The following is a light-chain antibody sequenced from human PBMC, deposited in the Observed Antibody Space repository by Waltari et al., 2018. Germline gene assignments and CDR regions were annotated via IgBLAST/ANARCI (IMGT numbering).Light chain of an antibody. CDR2: QAS. J-gene: IGLJ2*01. CDR1: NLERKN. V-gene: IGLV3-1*01. Sequence: FGLTQPRPVSVSPGQTASTTCFGANLERKNTCWYQQKSGQPPVLGIHQASKRPSGIPERFSGSKSGNTVTLTISGTQPIDEADYYCQAWEGSTAIFGGGTRLTVL. CDR3: QAWEGSTAI.